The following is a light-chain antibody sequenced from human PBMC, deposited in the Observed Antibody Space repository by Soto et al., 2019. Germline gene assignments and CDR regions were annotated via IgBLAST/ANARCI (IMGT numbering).Light chain of an antibody. CDR2: GNN. Sequence: QSVLTQPPSVSGAPGQRVTISCTGSSSNIGAGYDVHWYQQLPGTAPKLLIYGNNNRPSGVPDRFSGSKSGTSASLAITGLQAEDEAAYYCQSYDISLSGSGVFGGGTKLTVL. V-gene: IGLV1-40*01. CDR1: SSNIGAGYD. CDR3: QSYDISLSGSGV. J-gene: IGLJ3*02.